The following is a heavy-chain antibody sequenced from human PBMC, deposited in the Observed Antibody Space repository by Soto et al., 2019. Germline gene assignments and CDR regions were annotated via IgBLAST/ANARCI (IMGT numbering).Heavy chain of an antibody. Sequence: QVQLVESGGGVVQPGSSLRLSCAASGFPFSSYGMHWVRQAPGKGLEWVAVISYDGSNKYYADSVKGRFTISRDNSKNTLYLQMNSLRAEDTAVYYCAKDRIVGATSAFDYWGQGTLVTVSS. CDR1: GFPFSSYG. D-gene: IGHD1-26*01. CDR2: ISYDGSNK. J-gene: IGHJ4*02. V-gene: IGHV3-30*18. CDR3: AKDRIVGATSAFDY.